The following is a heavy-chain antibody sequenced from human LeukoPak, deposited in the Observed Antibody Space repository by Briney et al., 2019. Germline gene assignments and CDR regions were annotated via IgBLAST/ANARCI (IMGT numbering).Heavy chain of an antibody. CDR1: GFTFSSYG. J-gene: IGHJ4*02. D-gene: IGHD2-15*01. CDR2: ISYDGSNK. Sequence: GRSLRLSCAASGFTFSSYGMHRVRQAPGKGLEWVAVISYDGSNKYYADSVKGRFTISRDNSKNTLYLQMNSLRAEDTAVYYCAKDKRLACSGGSCYSPLDYWGQGTLVTVSS. CDR3: AKDKRLACSGGSCYSPLDY. V-gene: IGHV3-30*18.